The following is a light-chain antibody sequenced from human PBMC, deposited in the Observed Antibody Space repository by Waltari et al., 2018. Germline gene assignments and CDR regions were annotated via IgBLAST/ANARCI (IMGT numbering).Light chain of an antibody. CDR2: RND. V-gene: IGLV1-47*01. J-gene: IGLJ3*02. CDR1: NSNNGSTY. Sequence: QSVLTQPPSASGAPGQRFTISCTGGNSNNGSTYLFWYQQLPGTAPKLLIYRNDQRPSGVPDRFSGSKSGTSASLAITGLRSEDEAEYYCAAWDDSLNSRVFGGGTKLTVL. CDR3: AAWDDSLNSRV.